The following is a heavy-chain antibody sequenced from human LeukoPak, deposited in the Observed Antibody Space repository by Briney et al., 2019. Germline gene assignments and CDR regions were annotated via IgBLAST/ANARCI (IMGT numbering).Heavy chain of an antibody. CDR1: GYTFTSYA. Sequence: ASVKVSCKASGYTFTSYAMHWVRQAPGQRLEWMGWINAGNGNTKYSQKFQGRVTITRDTSASTAFMELSSLRSEDTAVYYCARGAGGCSSTSCYLYYFDYWGQGTLVTVSS. CDR3: ARGAGGCSSTSCYLYYFDY. CDR2: INAGNGNT. V-gene: IGHV1-3*01. J-gene: IGHJ4*02. D-gene: IGHD2-2*01.